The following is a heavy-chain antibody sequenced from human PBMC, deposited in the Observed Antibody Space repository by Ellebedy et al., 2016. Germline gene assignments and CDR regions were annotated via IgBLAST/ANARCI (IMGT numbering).Heavy chain of an antibody. J-gene: IGHJ4*02. CDR1: GGTFSSYA. CDR2: IIPIFGTA. CDR3: ARGPDPNHRDGHPYYFDY. V-gene: IGHV1-69*13. Sequence: SVKVSXXASGGTFSSYAISWVRQAPGQGLEWMGGIIPIFGTANYAQKFQGRVTITADESTSTAYMELSSLRSEDTAVYYCARGPDPNHRDGHPYYFDYWGQGTLVTVSS. D-gene: IGHD5-24*01.